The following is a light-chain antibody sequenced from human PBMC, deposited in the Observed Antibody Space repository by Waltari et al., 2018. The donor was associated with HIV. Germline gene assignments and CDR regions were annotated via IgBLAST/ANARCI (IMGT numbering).Light chain of an antibody. Sequence: QSALTQPPSASGSPGQSVTISCPGTSRDVGGYNYVSWYQQHPGKAPKLMSYEVTKRPSGVPDRFSGSKSGNTASLTVSGLQAEDEADDYCSSYAGSNNFVFGTGTKVTVL. CDR1: SRDVGGYNY. J-gene: IGLJ1*01. CDR3: SSYAGSNNFV. CDR2: EVT. V-gene: IGLV2-8*01.